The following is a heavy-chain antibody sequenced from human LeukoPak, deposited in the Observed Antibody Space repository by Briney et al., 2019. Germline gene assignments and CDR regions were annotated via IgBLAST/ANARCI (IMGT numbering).Heavy chain of an antibody. V-gene: IGHV3-9*01. CDR2: ISWNSGSI. Sequence: TGGSLRLSCAASGFTFDDYAMHWVRQAPGKGLEWVSGISWNSGSIGYADSVKGRFTISRDNAKNSLYLQMNSLRAEDTALYYCAKDSLSGYSAFQHWGQGTLVTVSS. CDR1: GFTFDDYA. CDR3: AKDSLSGYSAFQH. J-gene: IGHJ1*01. D-gene: IGHD3-22*01.